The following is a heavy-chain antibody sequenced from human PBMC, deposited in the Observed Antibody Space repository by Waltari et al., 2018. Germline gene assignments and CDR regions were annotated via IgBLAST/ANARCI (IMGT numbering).Heavy chain of an antibody. CDR3: ARAYYYDSSGESWFDP. Sequence: QVQLQESGPGLVKPSETLSLTCTVAGGSISSYYWRWIRQPPGKGLEWIGYIYYSGSTNYNPSLKSRVTISVDTSKNQFSLKLSSVTAADTAVYYCARAYYYDSSGESWFDPWGQGTLVTVSS. CDR1: GGSISSYY. CDR2: IYYSGST. V-gene: IGHV4-59*01. D-gene: IGHD3-22*01. J-gene: IGHJ5*02.